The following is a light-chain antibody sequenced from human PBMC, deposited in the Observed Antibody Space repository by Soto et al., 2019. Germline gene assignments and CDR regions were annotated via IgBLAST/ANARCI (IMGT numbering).Light chain of an antibody. V-gene: IGKV3-15*01. CDR1: PSVSSN. CDR2: GAS. Sequence: EIVMTQSPATLSVYPGERATLSCRASPSVSSNLAWYQQKPGQAPRLLIYGASTRATGIPARFSGSGSGTEFTLTISSLQSEDFAVYYCQQYNNWPRTFGQGTKVDI. J-gene: IGKJ1*01. CDR3: QQYNNWPRT.